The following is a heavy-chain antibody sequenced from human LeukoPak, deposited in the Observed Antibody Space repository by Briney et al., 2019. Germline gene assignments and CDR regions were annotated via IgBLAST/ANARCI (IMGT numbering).Heavy chain of an antibody. D-gene: IGHD3-3*01. V-gene: IGHV3-21*01. Sequence: PGGSLRLSCAASGFTFSSYSMNWVRQAPGKGLEWVSSISSSSSYIYYADSVKGRFTISRDNAKNSLYLQMNSLRAEDTAVYYCARADYDFWSYYFDYWGQGTLVTVSS. J-gene: IGHJ4*02. CDR3: ARADYDFWSYYFDY. CDR1: GFTFSSYS. CDR2: ISSSSSYI.